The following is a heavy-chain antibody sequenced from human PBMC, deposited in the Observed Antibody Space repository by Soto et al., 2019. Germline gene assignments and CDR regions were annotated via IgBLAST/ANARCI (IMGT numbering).Heavy chain of an antibody. V-gene: IGHV3-33*01. J-gene: IGHJ4*02. CDR2: IWHDGFNK. D-gene: IGHD2-8*02. CDR1: GFTFSNYG. Sequence: GGSLRLSCAASGFTFSNYGMHWVRQAPGKGLEWVAVIWHDGFNKFYGDSVKGRFAISRDNSQNALYLQMSSLRADDTAVYYCARALVNGGDYWGQGTLVTVSS. CDR3: ARALVNGGDY.